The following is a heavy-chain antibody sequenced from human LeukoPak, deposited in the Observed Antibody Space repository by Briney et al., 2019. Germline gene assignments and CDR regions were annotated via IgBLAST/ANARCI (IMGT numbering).Heavy chain of an antibody. V-gene: IGHV1-46*01. J-gene: IGHJ6*02. CDR3: ARRYYDFWSGYLPPYYYYYYGMDV. Sequence: ASVKVSCKASGYTFTSYYMHWVRQAPGQGLEWMGIINPSGGSTSYAQKFQGRVTMTRNTSISTAYMELSSLRSEDTAVYYCARRYYDFWSGYLPPYYYYYYGMDVWGQGTTVTVSS. CDR1: GYTFTSYY. D-gene: IGHD3-3*01. CDR2: INPSGGST.